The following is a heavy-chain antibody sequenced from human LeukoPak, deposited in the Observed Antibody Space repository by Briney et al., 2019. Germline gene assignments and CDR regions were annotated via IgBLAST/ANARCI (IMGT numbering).Heavy chain of an antibody. CDR3: ARDLYRDSLPVSWFDP. D-gene: IGHD4-11*01. Sequence: ASVKGSCKASGYTFTSYGISWVRQAPGQGGERMGWISDYNGNTNYAQKLQGRVTMTTDTSTSTAHMELRSLRSDDTAVYYCARDLYRDSLPVSWFDPWGQGTLVTVSS. V-gene: IGHV1-18*01. J-gene: IGHJ5*02. CDR1: GYTFTSYG. CDR2: ISDYNGNT.